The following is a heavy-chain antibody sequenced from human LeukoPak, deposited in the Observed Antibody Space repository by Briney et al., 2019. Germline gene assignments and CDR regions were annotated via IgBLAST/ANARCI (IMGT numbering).Heavy chain of an antibody. J-gene: IGHJ6*03. CDR3: ARDSADTAMALYYYYMDV. Sequence: SSETLSLTCTVSGGSISSGDYYWSWIRQPPGKGLEWIGYIYYSGSTYYNPSLKSRVTISVDTSKNQFSLKLSSVTAADTAVYYCARDSADTAMALYYYYMDVWGEGTTVTVSS. CDR2: IYYSGST. D-gene: IGHD5-18*01. CDR1: GGSISSGDYY. V-gene: IGHV4-30-4*08.